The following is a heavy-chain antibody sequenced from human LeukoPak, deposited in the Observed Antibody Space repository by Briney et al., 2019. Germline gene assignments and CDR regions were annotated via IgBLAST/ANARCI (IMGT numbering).Heavy chain of an antibody. Sequence: GGSLRLSCATSGFTFSSYYMSWVRQAPGRGLEWVANIKQDGSEKYYVDSVKGRFTISRDNSKISLYLQMNSLRVEDTAVYYCARYGPNDSPCDYWGQGALVTVSS. J-gene: IGHJ4*02. D-gene: IGHD3-3*01. CDR2: IKQDGSEK. CDR3: ARYGPNDSPCDY. CDR1: GFTFSSYY. V-gene: IGHV3-7*01.